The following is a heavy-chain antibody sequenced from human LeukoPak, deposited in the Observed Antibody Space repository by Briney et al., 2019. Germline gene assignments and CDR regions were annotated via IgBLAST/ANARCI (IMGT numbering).Heavy chain of an antibody. D-gene: IGHD4-17*01. CDR1: GGTFSSYA. CDR3: ARFRLDYGDYPADVLFDY. Sequence: AASVKVSCKASGGTFSSYAISWVRQVPGQGLEWMGGISAYNGNTNYAQKLQGRVTMTTDTSTSTAYMELRSLRSDDTAVYYCARFRLDYGDYPADVLFDYWGQGTLVTVSS. J-gene: IGHJ4*02. V-gene: IGHV1-18*01. CDR2: ISAYNGNT.